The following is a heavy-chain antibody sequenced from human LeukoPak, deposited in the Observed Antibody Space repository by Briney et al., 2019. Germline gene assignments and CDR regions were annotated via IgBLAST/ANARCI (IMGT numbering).Heavy chain of an antibody. J-gene: IGHJ6*03. CDR3: ARVVLMVYANHYYYMDV. V-gene: IGHV4-39*07. Sequence: PSETLSLTCTVSGGSISSSSYYWGWIRQPPGKGLEWIGSIYYSGSTYYNPSLKSRVTISVDTSKNQFSLKLSSVTAADTAVYYCARVVLMVYANHYYYMDVWGKGTTVTVSS. CDR1: GGSISSSSYY. D-gene: IGHD2-8*01. CDR2: IYYSGST.